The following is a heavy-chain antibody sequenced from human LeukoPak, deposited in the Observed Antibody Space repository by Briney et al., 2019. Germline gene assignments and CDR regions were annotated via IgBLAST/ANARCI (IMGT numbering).Heavy chain of an antibody. CDR2: VSYDGTT. D-gene: IGHD2-15*01. Sequence: PSETLSLTCSVSGDSVTSYYWSWIRQPPGEGLEWIGYVSYDGTTNYTPSLRSRVIMAVGTAKNQISLSLRSVTAADTAVYYCARLDCSGDGCYNHWGQGTLVSVSS. CDR3: ARLDCSGDGCYNH. J-gene: IGHJ4*02. V-gene: IGHV4-59*02. CDR1: GDSVTSYY.